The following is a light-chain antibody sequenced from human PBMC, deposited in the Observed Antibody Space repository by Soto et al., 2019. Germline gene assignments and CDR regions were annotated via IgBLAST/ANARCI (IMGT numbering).Light chain of an antibody. CDR2: DAS. Sequence: ENVLTHSPATLSLSTRERATLSCRASQSVSSDLAWYQQKPGQAPRLLIYDASNRATGIPARFSGSGSGTDFTLTISSLEAEDSAVYFCQQNNRWPHITFGQGTRLEIK. J-gene: IGKJ5*01. CDR1: QSVSSD. V-gene: IGKV3-11*01. CDR3: QQNNRWPHIT.